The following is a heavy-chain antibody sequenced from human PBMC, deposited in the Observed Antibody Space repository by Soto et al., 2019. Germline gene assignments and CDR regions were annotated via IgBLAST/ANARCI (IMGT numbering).Heavy chain of an antibody. CDR2: MNQDGSEK. J-gene: IGHJ4*02. CDR3: ARDSRGVFDY. V-gene: IGHV3-7*01. Sequence: EVQLVESGGGLVQPGGSLRLSCAASGFTFSSYWMTWVRQAPGKGLEWVANMNQDGSEKYYVDSVKGRFTISRDNAKHSLYLQMNSLRAEDTAVYYCARDSRGVFDYWGQGTLITVSS. D-gene: IGHD3-10*01. CDR1: GFTFSSYW.